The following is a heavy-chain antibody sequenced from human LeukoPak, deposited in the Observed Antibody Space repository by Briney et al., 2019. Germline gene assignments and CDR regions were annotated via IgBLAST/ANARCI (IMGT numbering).Heavy chain of an antibody. CDR3: ANRVAGPSPTPRMYWYFDL. Sequence: GGSLRLSCAAAGVIVGSNYMRWVRQVPGRELEWVSMMYSDGTIHYLDSVKGRFTISRDNSKNTLYLQMNSLRAEDTAVYYCANRVAGPSPTPRMYWYFDLWGRSTLVTVSS. J-gene: IGHJ2*01. D-gene: IGHD2-15*01. V-gene: IGHV3-53*01. CDR2: MYSDGTI. CDR1: GVIVGSNY.